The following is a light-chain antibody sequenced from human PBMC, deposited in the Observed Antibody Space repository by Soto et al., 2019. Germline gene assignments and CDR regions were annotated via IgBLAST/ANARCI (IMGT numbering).Light chain of an antibody. CDR3: QQGQATPYT. J-gene: IGKJ2*01. CDR2: RTS. V-gene: IGKV1-39*01. CDR1: QSLGDY. Sequence: DIQMSQSPSSLSASVGDRITITCRASQSLGDYLNWYQQKPGMAPKLPIYRTSTVQSGIPSRFSGSGSGTQFTLTISGLRPEDFATYFCQQGQATPYTFGQGTILDIK.